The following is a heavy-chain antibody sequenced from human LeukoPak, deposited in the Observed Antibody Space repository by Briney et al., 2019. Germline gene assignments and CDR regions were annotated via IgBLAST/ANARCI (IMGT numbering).Heavy chain of an antibody. J-gene: IGHJ4*02. V-gene: IGHV4-39*07. D-gene: IGHD2-21*01. CDR2: IYYSGST. Sequence: KPSETLSLTCTVSGGSISSSSYYWGWIRQPPGKGLEWIGSIYYSGSTYYNPSLKSRVTISVDTSKNQFSLKLSSVTAADTAVYYCASRDIVGGYFDYWGQGTLVTVSS. CDR1: GGSISSSSYY. CDR3: ASRDIVGGYFDY.